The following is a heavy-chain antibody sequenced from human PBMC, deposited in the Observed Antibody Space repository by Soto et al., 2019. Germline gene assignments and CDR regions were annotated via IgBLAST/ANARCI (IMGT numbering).Heavy chain of an antibody. V-gene: IGHV1-46*01. J-gene: IGHJ4*02. CDR2: INPSGGST. Sequence: QVQLVQSGAEVKKPGASVKVSCKASGYTFTSYYMHWVRQAPGQGLEWMGIINPSGGSTSYAQKFQGRVTMTRDTYTSTVYMEVSSLRSEDRAGYYCARGRGDGYAPFVYWGQGTLVTVSS. CDR1: GYTFTSYY. D-gene: IGHD5-12*01. CDR3: ARGRGDGYAPFVY.